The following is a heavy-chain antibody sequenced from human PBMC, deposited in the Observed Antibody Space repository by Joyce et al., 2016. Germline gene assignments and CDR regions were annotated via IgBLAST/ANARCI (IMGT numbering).Heavy chain of an antibody. V-gene: IGHV3-21*01. CDR1: GFTFSNYN. CDR3: ARFSGSHFYYGMDI. J-gene: IGHJ6*02. CDR2: IRLTNTYL. D-gene: IGHD6-19*01. Sequence: EEQLVESGGGLVKPGESLRLSCVASGFTFSNYNMNWVRQAPGKGLEGLSAIRLTNTYLNYADSFQGGFHISRDNAKNSLFLQMDSLRVEDTAVYYCARFSGSHFYYGMDIWGQGTSVTVSS.